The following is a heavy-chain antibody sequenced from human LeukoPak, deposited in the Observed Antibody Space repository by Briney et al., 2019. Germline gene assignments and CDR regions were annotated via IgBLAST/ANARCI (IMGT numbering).Heavy chain of an antibody. J-gene: IGHJ4*02. CDR3: ARSLPRIAVAGSTTHYFDY. CDR2: IYSGGST. CDR1: GFTVSSNY. Sequence: PGGSLRLSCAASGFTVSSNYMSWVRQAPEKGLEWVSVIYSGGSTYYADSVKGRFTISRDNSKNTLYLQMNSLRAEDTAVYYCARSLPRIAVAGSTTHYFDYWGQGTLVTVSS. V-gene: IGHV3-53*01. D-gene: IGHD6-19*01.